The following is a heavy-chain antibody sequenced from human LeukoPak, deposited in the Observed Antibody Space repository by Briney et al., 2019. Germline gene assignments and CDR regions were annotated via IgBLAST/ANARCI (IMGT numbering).Heavy chain of an antibody. CDR2: ISPSGSTI. CDR1: GFTFSDYY. J-gene: IGHJ4*02. V-gene: IGHV3-11*04. D-gene: IGHD5-18*01. CDR3: ACYTAMEAIDY. Sequence: PGGSLRLSCTASGFTFSDYYMCWMRQAPGKGPEWVSFISPSGSTIYYSDSVKGRFTISRDNAKNSSNLQLDSLRAEDTAVYYCACYTAMEAIDYWGQGTLVTVSS.